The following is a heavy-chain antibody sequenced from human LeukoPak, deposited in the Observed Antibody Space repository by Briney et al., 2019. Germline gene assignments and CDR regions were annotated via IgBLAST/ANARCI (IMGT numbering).Heavy chain of an antibody. D-gene: IGHD6-13*01. V-gene: IGHV4-59*08. J-gene: IGHJ6*02. CDR2: IYYSGST. Sequence: PETLSLTCTVSGGSISSYYWSWIRQPPGKGLEWIGYIYYSGSTNYNPSLKSRVTISVDTSKNQFSLKLSSVTAADTAVYYCARLVAAAGTAYYYYGMDVWGQGTTVTVSS. CDR1: GGSISSYY. CDR3: ARLVAAAGTAYYYYGMDV.